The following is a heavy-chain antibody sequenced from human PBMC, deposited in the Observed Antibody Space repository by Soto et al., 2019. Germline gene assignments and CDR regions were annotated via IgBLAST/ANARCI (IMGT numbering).Heavy chain of an antibody. CDR2: IWYDGSNK. CDR3: ARELGYCSSTSCYDY. CDR1: GFTFSSYG. Sequence: GGSLRLSCAASGFTFSSYGMHWVRQAPGKGLEWVAVIWYDGSNKYYADSVKGRFTISRDNSKNTLYLQMNSLRAEDTAVYYCARELGYCSSTSCYDYWGQGTLVTVSS. D-gene: IGHD2-2*01. V-gene: IGHV3-33*01. J-gene: IGHJ4*02.